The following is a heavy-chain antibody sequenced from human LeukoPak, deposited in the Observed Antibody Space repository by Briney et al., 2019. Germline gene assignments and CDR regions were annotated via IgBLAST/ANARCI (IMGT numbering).Heavy chain of an antibody. CDR3: ARAPRGYSYGNFDY. J-gene: IGHJ4*02. Sequence: GGSLRLSCAASGFTFSNAYMSWVRQAPGKGLEWVANIKQDGSEKYYVDSVKGRFTISRDNAKNSLYLQMNSLRAEDTAVYYCARAPRGYSYGNFDYWGQGTLVTVSS. CDR1: GFTFSNAY. CDR2: IKQDGSEK. V-gene: IGHV3-7*01. D-gene: IGHD5-18*01.